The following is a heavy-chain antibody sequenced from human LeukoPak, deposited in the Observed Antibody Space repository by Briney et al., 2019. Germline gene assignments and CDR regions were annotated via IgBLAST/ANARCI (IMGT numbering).Heavy chain of an antibody. CDR2: ISGSGGST. D-gene: IGHD6-19*01. V-gene: IGHV3-23*01. Sequence: ETLSLTCAVSGGSISSGGYSWSWIRQAPGKGLEWVSAISGSGGSTYYADSVKGRFTISRDNSKNTLYLQMNSLRAEDTAVYYCAKSVAGTYVPRGAFDIWGQGTMVTVSS. CDR1: GGSISSGGYS. J-gene: IGHJ3*02. CDR3: AKSVAGTYVPRGAFDI.